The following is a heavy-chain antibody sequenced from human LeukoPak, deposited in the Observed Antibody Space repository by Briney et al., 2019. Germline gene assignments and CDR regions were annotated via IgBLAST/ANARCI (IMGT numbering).Heavy chain of an antibody. CDR3: ARDKGSSGFLSY. CDR2: ISGSGGST. D-gene: IGHD3-22*01. J-gene: IGHJ4*02. CDR1: GFNFSNYA. V-gene: IGHV3-23*01. Sequence: GGSLRLSCAASGFNFSNYAMSWVRQAPGKGLEWVSAISGSGGSTYYADSVKGRFTISRDNAKNSLYLQMNSLRAEDTAVYYCARDKGSSGFLSYWGQGTLVTVSS.